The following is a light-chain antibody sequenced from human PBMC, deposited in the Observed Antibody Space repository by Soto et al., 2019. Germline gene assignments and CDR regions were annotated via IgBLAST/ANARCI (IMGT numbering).Light chain of an antibody. Sequence: DIVMTQSPDSLAVSLGAGATINCKSSQSVLYSSNNKNYLAWYQQKPGQPPKLLIYWASTRESGVPDRFSGSGSGTDFTLTISSLQAEDVAVYYCQQYYSTPRYTFGQGTKLEIK. J-gene: IGKJ2*01. V-gene: IGKV4-1*01. CDR3: QQYYSTPRYT. CDR1: QSVLYSSNNKNY. CDR2: WAS.